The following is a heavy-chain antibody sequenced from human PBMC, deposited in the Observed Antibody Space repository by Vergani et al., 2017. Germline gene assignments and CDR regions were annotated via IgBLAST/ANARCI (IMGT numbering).Heavy chain of an antibody. CDR3: AXEGAVAGRESAFDI. CDR2: INPNSGGT. CDR1: GYTFTGYY. V-gene: IGHV1-2*02. J-gene: IGHJ3*02. D-gene: IGHD6-19*01. Sequence: QVQLVQSGAEVKKPGASVKVSCKASGYTFTGYYMHWVRQAPGQGLEWMGWINPNSGGTNYAQKFQGRVTMTRDTSISTAYMELSRLRSDDTAVYYCAXEGAVAGRESAFDIWGQGTMVTVSS.